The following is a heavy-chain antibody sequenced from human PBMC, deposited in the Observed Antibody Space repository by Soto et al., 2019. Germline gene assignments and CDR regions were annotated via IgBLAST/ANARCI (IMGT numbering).Heavy chain of an antibody. J-gene: IGHJ4*02. CDR2: ISYSGTT. D-gene: IGHD2-15*01. CDR1: GGSISSYY. Sequence: SETLSLTCTVSGGSISSYYWSWIRQPPGKGLEWIGYISYSGTTNYNPSLKSRVTISVDMSKNQFSLKLSSVTAADTAVYYCARGAGWRDYWGQGTLVTVYS. CDR3: ARGAGWRDY. V-gene: IGHV4-59*08.